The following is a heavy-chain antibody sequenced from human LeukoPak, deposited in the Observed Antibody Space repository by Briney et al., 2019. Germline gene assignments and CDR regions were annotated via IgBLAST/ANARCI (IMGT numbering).Heavy chain of an antibody. CDR2: IRYDGSNK. J-gene: IGHJ4*02. D-gene: IGHD3-3*01. CDR3: VKDYDFWSGYYSPTRGYFDY. CDR1: GLTFSSYG. Sequence: GGSLRLSCAASGLTFSSYGMHWVRQAPGKGLEWVSFIRYDGSNKYYADSVKGRFTISRDNSKNTLYLQMNSLRAEDTAVYYCVKDYDFWSGYYSPTRGYFDYWGQGTLVTVSS. V-gene: IGHV3-30*02.